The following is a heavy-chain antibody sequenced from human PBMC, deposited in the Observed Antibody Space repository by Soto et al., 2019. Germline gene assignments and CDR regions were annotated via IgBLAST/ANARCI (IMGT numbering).Heavy chain of an antibody. Sequence: GESLKISCKGSGYSFTSYWIGWVRQMPGKGLEWMGIIYPGDSDTRYNPAFQGQVTISADKSISTAYLQWSSLKASDTAMYYCAGGAPPHYDFWSGPNAYGMDVWGQGTTVTVSS. CDR3: AGGAPPHYDFWSGPNAYGMDV. V-gene: IGHV5-51*01. J-gene: IGHJ6*02. D-gene: IGHD3-3*01. CDR1: GYSFTSYW. CDR2: IYPGDSDT.